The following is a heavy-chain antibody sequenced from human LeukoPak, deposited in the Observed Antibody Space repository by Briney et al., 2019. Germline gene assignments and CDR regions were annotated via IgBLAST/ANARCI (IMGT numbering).Heavy chain of an antibody. CDR1: GYTVTRYD. Sequence: ASVKVSCEASGYTVTRYDINWVRQATGQGLEWMGWMNPNSGNTGYAQKFQGRVTMTRNTSISTAYMELSSLRSEDTAVYYCARVHYGGNVDAFDIWGQGTMVTVSS. V-gene: IGHV1-8*01. CDR2: MNPNSGNT. J-gene: IGHJ3*02. D-gene: IGHD4-23*01. CDR3: ARVHYGGNVDAFDI.